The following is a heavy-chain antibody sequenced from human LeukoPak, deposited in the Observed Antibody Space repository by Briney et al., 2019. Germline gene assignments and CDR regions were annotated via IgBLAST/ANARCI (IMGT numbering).Heavy chain of an antibody. V-gene: IGHV4-59*02. CDR1: GASVTSYY. Sequence: PSETLSLTCTVSGASVTSYYWNWIRQPPGKGLEWIGYILYSGTTNYNPSLNSRVTMSLDTSKNQFSLELSSVTAADTAVYYCARRIIARGLGQENWFDPWGQGIRVTVSS. CDR2: ILYSGTT. J-gene: IGHJ5*02. D-gene: IGHD3-16*01. CDR3: ARRIIARGLGQENWFDP.